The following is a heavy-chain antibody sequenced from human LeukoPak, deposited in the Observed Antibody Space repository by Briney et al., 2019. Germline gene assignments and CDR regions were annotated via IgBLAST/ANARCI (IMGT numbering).Heavy chain of an antibody. CDR2: ISHDGSNK. J-gene: IGHJ4*02. Sequence: GRSLRLSCAASGFSFSSFGMHWVRQAPGKGLERVAVISHDGSNKNYADSVKGRFTMSRDNSKNTVYLQMNSLRGEDTAVYYCAKGQWFGELLPFDYWSQGALVSVSS. V-gene: IGHV3-30*18. CDR1: GFSFSSFG. CDR3: AKGQWFGELLPFDY. D-gene: IGHD3-10*01.